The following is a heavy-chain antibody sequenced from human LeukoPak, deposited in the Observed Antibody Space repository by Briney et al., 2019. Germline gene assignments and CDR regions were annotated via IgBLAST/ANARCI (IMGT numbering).Heavy chain of an antibody. D-gene: IGHD4-17*01. J-gene: IGHJ4*02. Sequence: GGSLRLSCAASGFTLSTYDMHWVRQGPGEGLEWVAAVGTSGHTFYPDSVKGQLTISRENARNSVYLQMNSLRAGGTAVYYCVRSFYGDHPYWGQGTLVIVSS. CDR1: GFTLSTYD. CDR3: VRSFYGDHPY. V-gene: IGHV3-13*01. CDR2: VGTSGHT.